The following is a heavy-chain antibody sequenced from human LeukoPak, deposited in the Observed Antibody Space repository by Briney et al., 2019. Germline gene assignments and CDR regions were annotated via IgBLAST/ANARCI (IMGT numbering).Heavy chain of an antibody. CDR3: ARIQSLVVPAAIVT. D-gene: IGHD2-2*01. J-gene: IGHJ5*02. Sequence: SVKVSCKASGGTFSSYAISWVRQAPGQGLEWMGGIIPIFGTANYAQKFQGRVTMTRNTSISTAYMELSSLRSEDTAVYYCARIQSLVVPAAIVTWGQGTLVTVSS. CDR1: GGTFSSYA. CDR2: IIPIFGTA. V-gene: IGHV1-69*05.